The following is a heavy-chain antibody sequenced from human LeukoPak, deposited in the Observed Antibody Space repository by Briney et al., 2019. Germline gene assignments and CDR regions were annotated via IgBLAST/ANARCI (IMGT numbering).Heavy chain of an antibody. CDR2: IYYTGST. CDR1: GDSISSTSYY. D-gene: IGHD3-3*01. V-gene: IGHV4-39*01. Sequence: SETLSLTFIVSGDSISSTSYYWAWIRKPPGKGLEWIGSIYYTGSTYYGPSFKSRVTMPVDTSKNQFSLKVTSVTPKDTALYYCGRSSRTDFWGGYPDFWGQGTLVTVSS. CDR3: GRSSRTDFWGGYPDF. J-gene: IGHJ4*02.